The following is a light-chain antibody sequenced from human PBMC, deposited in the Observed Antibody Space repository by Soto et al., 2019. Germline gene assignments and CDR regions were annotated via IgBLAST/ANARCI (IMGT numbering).Light chain of an antibody. V-gene: IGKV3-15*01. Sequence: EIVMTQSPATLSVSPGERATLSCRASQSVSSNLAWYQQKPGQAPRLLIYGASTRATGIPARFSGSGSGTEFTLTISSLQSEDFAVYYCQQCSTWPPWTFXQGTKVDIK. J-gene: IGKJ1*01. CDR3: QQCSTWPPWT. CDR2: GAS. CDR1: QSVSSN.